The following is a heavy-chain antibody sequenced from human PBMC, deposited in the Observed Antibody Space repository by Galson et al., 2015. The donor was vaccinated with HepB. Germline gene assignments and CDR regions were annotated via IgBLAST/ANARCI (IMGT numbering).Heavy chain of an antibody. J-gene: IGHJ5*02. V-gene: IGHV4-59*01. CDR2: IYYSGST. D-gene: IGHD1-1*01. Sequence: SETLSLTCTVSGGSISSYYWSWIRQPPGKGLEWIGYIYYSGSTNHNPSLKSRVTISVDTSKNQFSLKLSSVTAADTAVYYCARVLEGGDWFDPWGQGTLVTVSS. CDR1: GGSISSYY. CDR3: ARVLEGGDWFDP.